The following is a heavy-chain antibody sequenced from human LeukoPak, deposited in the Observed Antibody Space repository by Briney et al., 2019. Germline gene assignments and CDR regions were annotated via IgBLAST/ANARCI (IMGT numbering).Heavy chain of an antibody. CDR2: IYPGDSDT. J-gene: IGHJ4*02. CDR3: ARSSVGYCTNGACYSEDY. D-gene: IGHD2-8*01. V-gene: IGHV5-51*01. CDR1: GYSFTSYW. Sequence: GESRRISCKGSGYSFTSYWIGWVRQMPGKGLEWMGIIYPGDSDTRYSPSFQGQVTISADKSISTAYLQWSSLKASDTAMYYCARSSVGYCTNGACYSEDYWGQGTLVTVSS.